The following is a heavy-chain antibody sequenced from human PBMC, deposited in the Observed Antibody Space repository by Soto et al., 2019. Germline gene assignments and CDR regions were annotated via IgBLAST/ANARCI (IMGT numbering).Heavy chain of an antibody. D-gene: IGHD4-17*01. CDR3: ARGLVGYGDYVVHAFDI. CDR2: INPNSGGT. CDR1: GYTFTGYY. J-gene: IGHJ3*02. V-gene: IGHV1-2*04. Sequence: QVQLVQSGAEVKKPGASVKVSCKASGYTFTGYYMHWVRQAPGQGLEWMGWINPNSGGTNYAQKFQGWVTMTRDTSISTAYRELSRLRSDDTAVYYCARGLVGYGDYVVHAFDIWGQGTMVTVSS.